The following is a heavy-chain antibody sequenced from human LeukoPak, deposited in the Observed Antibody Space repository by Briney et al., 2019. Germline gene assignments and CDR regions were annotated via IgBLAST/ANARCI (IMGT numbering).Heavy chain of an antibody. CDR1: GGSFSGYY. D-gene: IGHD1-26*01. Sequence: PSETLSLTCAVYGGSFSGYYWSWLRQPPGKGLEWIGEINHSGSTNYNPSLKSRVTISVDTSKNQFSLKLSSVTAADTAVYYCSRAYSGSSFPYYYYYYMDVWGKGTTVTVSS. J-gene: IGHJ6*03. V-gene: IGHV4-34*01. CDR3: SRAYSGSSFPYYYYYYMDV. CDR2: INHSGST.